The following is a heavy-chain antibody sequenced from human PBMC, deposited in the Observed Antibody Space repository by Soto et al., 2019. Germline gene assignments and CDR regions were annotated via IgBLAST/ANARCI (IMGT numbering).Heavy chain of an antibody. V-gene: IGHV1-18*01. CDR1: GYTFTSYG. D-gene: IGHD6-19*01. CDR2: TSAYMVT. CDR3: ARDSSGRANFDY. J-gene: IGHJ4*02. Sequence: QVQLVQSGGEVKKPGASVKVSCKASGYTFTSYGISWVRQAPGQGLAWMGWTSAYMVTNYAQKFQGRVTMTTDTSTSTAYMELRSLRSDDTAVYYCARDSSGRANFDYWGQGTLVTVSS.